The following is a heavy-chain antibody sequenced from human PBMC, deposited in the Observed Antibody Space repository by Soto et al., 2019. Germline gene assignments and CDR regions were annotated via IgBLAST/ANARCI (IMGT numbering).Heavy chain of an antibody. V-gene: IGHV3-49*03. CDR2: IRSKAYGGTT. D-gene: IGHD6-13*01. CDR3: TRDGSEQQLVYGMAV. J-gene: IGHJ6*02. CDR1: GFTFGDYA. Sequence: GGSLRLSCTASGFTFGDYAMSWFRQAPGKGLEWVGFIRSKAYGGTTEYAASVKGRFTISRDDSKRIAYLQMNSLKTEDTAVYHCTRDGSEQQLVYGMAVWGQGTTVTVSS.